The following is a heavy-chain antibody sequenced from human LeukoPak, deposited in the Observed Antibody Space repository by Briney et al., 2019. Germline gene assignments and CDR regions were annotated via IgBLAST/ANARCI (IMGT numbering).Heavy chain of an antibody. V-gene: IGHV4-30-2*01. J-gene: IGHJ4*02. Sequence: SQTLSLTCAVSGGSISSGGYSWSWIRQPPGKGLEWIGYIYHSGSTYYNPSLKSRVTISVDTSKNQFSLKLSSVTAADTAVYYCARGLKGITMVRGVRVYYFDYWGQGTLVTVSS. CDR3: ARGLKGITMVRGVRVYYFDY. D-gene: IGHD3-10*01. CDR2: IYHSGST. CDR1: GGSISSGGYS.